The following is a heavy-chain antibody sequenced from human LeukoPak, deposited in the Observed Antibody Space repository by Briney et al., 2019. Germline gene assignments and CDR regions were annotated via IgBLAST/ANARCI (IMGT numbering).Heavy chain of an antibody. CDR2: INPNSGGT. Sequence: ASVKVSCKASGYTFTGYYMHWVRQAPGQGLEWMGWINPNSGGTNYAQKFQGRVTMTRDTSISTAYMELSRLRSDDTAVYYCARDVGFGLLNDIFDYWGQGTLDTVSS. CDR3: ARDVGFGLLNDIFDY. J-gene: IGHJ4*02. V-gene: IGHV1-2*02. CDR1: GYTFTGYY. D-gene: IGHD1-1*01.